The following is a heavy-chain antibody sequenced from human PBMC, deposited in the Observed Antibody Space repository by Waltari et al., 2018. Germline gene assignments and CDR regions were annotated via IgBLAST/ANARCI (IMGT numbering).Heavy chain of an antibody. V-gene: IGHV4-39*01. CDR3: ARSGTYRGYFDY. CDR2: IYYSGNT. CDR1: GGSIGRSNNY. J-gene: IGHJ4*02. D-gene: IGHD1-26*01. Sequence: QLQLQESGPGLVKPSETLSLTCTVSGGSIGRSNNYWGWIRQPPGKGLEWIGSIYYSGNTYYNPSLKSRVTISVDTSKNQFSLRLSSATAADTAVYYCARSGTYRGYFDYWGQGTLVTVSS.